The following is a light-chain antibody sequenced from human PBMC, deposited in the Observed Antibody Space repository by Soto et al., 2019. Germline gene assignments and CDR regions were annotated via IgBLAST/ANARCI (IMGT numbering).Light chain of an antibody. CDR3: QQYNSYSYT. J-gene: IGKJ2*01. CDR1: QSISSW. V-gene: IGKV1-5*03. CDR2: KAS. Sequence: DIQMTQSPSTLSASVGDRVTITCRASQSISSWLAWYQQKPGEAPKLLIYKASSLESGVPSRFSGSGSGTELPLTVSSLQTDDFATYYCQQYNSYSYTFGQGTKLEIK.